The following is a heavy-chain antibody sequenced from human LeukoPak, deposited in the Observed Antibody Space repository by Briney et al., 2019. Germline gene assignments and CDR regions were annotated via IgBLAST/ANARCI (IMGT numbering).Heavy chain of an antibody. CDR1: GFTFSSYA. CDR3: AREAYSSGWFDY. V-gene: IGHV3-23*01. D-gene: IGHD6-19*01. J-gene: IGHJ4*02. CDR2: ISGSGGST. Sequence: GGSLRLSCAASGFTFSSYAMSWVRQAPGKGLEWVSAISGSGGSTYYADSVKGRFTISRDNAKNSLYLQMNSLRAEDTAVYYCAREAYSSGWFDYWGQGTLVTVSS.